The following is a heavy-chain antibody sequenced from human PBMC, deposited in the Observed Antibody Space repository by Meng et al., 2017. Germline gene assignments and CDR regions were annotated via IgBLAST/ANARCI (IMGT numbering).Heavy chain of an antibody. V-gene: IGHV1-69*01. CDR2: IIPIFGTA. CDR3: ARDYGDYAWIAKRWFDP. D-gene: IGHD4-17*01. CDR1: GGTFSSYA. Sequence: VQLVRSGAEVKKPVPSVRASGKAAGGTFSSYAISWVRQAPGQGLEWMGGIIPIFGTANYAQKFQGRVTITADESTSTAYMELSSLRSEDTAVYYCARDYGDYAWIAKRWFDPWGQGTLVTVSS. J-gene: IGHJ5*02.